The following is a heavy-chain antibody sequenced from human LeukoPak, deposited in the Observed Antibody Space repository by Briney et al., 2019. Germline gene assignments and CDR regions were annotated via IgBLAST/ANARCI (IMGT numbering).Heavy chain of an antibody. J-gene: IGHJ4*02. V-gene: IGHV3-23*01. CDR3: VRAAPQNCYPSSCSLFDK. Sequence: GGSLRLSCAASGFTFSSYAMSWVRRAPRKGLEWVSTIMIGGDGKHYADSVKGRFTISRVRSESTLFLQMDDLRADDTAVYYCVRAAPQNCYPSSCSLFDKWGQGTLVTVSS. CDR1: GFTFSSYA. D-gene: IGHD2-2*01. CDR2: IMIGGDGK.